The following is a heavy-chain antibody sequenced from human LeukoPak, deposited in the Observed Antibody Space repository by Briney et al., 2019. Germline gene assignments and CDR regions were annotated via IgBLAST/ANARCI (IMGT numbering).Heavy chain of an antibody. D-gene: IGHD6-13*01. Sequence: KTSETLSLTCAVYGGSFSGYYWSWIRQPPGKGLEWIGEINHSGSTNYNPSLKSRVTISVDTSKNQFSLKLSSVTAADTAVYYCASARDSSTYEGAFDIWGQGTMVTVSS. V-gene: IGHV4-34*01. CDR2: INHSGST. J-gene: IGHJ3*02. CDR1: GGSFSGYY. CDR3: ASARDSSTYEGAFDI.